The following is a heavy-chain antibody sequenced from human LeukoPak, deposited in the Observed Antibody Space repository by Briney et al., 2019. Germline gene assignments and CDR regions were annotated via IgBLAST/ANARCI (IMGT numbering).Heavy chain of an antibody. CDR1: GYSFHDYY. CDR3: ARDSSDFFTGFLHF. CDR2: INPNSGRT. J-gene: IGHJ4*02. Sequence: GASVKVSCKTSGYSFHDYYLHWVRQAPGQGLEWMGWINPNSGRTHYAPKFQGRVTLTTDTSITTAYMELSSLMSGDTALYFCARDSSDFFTGFLHFWGQGSLVTVSS. D-gene: IGHD3-9*01. V-gene: IGHV1-2*02.